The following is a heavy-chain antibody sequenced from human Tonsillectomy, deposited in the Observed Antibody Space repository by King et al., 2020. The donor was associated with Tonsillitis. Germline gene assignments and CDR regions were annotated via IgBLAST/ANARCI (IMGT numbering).Heavy chain of an antibody. CDR3: AIDVTMVQGLITYDYYTGMDV. J-gene: IGHJ6*02. CDR2: IRNDGSKK. CDR1: GLMFSSYG. Sequence: VQLVESGGGVVQPGGSLRLSCAASGLMFSSYGMHWVRQAPGKGLEWVAFIRNDGSKKYYADSVQGRFTISRDNSKNTLNLQMISLRAEDTAVYYCAIDVTMVQGLITYDYYTGMDVWGQGTTVTLSS. V-gene: IGHV3-30*02. D-gene: IGHD3-10*01.